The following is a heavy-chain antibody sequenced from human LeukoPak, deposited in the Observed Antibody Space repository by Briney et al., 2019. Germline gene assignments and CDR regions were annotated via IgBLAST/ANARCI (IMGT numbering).Heavy chain of an antibody. Sequence: SGTLSLTCAVSGGSISSANWWSWVRQPPGKGLEWIGEIYHSGSSNYNPSLKSRVIISVDKSKNQFSLKLSSVTAADTAVYYCARGRYVTTRGGAAAGFLDYWGQGTLVTVSS. CDR1: GGSISSANW. CDR2: IYHSGSS. CDR3: ARGRYVTTRGGAAAGFLDY. V-gene: IGHV4-4*02. D-gene: IGHD6-13*01. J-gene: IGHJ4*02.